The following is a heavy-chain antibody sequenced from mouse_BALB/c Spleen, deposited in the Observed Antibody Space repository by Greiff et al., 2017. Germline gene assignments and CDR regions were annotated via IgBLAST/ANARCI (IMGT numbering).Heavy chain of an antibody. D-gene: IGHD1-1*01. CDR1: GYTFTSYW. CDR3: ASYYYDFDY. CDR2: IYPGDGDT. Sequence: VHLVESGAELARPGASVKLSCKASGYTFTSYWMQWVKQRPGQGLEWIGAIYPGDGDTRYTQKFKGKATLTADKSSSTAYMQLSSLASEDSAVYYCASYYYDFDYWGQGTTLTVSS. V-gene: IGHV1-87*01. J-gene: IGHJ2*01.